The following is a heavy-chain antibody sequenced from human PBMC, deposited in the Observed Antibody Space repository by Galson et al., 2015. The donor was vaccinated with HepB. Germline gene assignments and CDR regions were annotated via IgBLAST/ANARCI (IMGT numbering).Heavy chain of an antibody. D-gene: IGHD3-22*01. Sequence: SVKVSCKASGYTFTSYYMHWVRQAPGQGLEWMGLINPGGGNTRYAQKFQGRVTMTRDTSTSTVYMELSSLRSEDTAVYYCARIYYDNTGYYRHFDFWGQGTLVTVSS. CDR3: ARIYYDNTGYYRHFDF. CDR2: INPGGGNT. CDR1: GYTFTSYY. V-gene: IGHV1-46*01. J-gene: IGHJ4*02.